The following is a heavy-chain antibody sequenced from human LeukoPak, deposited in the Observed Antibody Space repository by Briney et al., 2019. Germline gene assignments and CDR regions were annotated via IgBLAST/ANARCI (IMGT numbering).Heavy chain of an antibody. CDR1: GGTFGSYA. CDR2: ITPIFGTA. D-gene: IGHD2-15*01. V-gene: IGHV1-69*05. Sequence: SVKVSCKASGGTFGSYAISWVRQAPGQGLEWMGRITPIFGTANYAQKFQGRVTITTDESTSTAYMELSSLRSEDTAVYYCAREGVVDGLNWFDPWGQGTLVTVSS. CDR3: AREGVVDGLNWFDP. J-gene: IGHJ5*02.